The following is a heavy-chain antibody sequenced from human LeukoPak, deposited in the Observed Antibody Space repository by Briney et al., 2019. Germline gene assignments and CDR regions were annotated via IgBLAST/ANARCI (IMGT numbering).Heavy chain of an antibody. CDR2: IYTSGST. V-gene: IGHV4-61*02. CDR1: GGSISSSSYY. J-gene: IGHJ6*03. CDR3: ARAIAAADLYMDV. D-gene: IGHD6-13*01. Sequence: PSETLSLTCTVSGGSISSSSYYWGWIRQPAGKGLEWIGRIYTSGSTNYNPSLKSRVTISVDTSKNQFSLKLSSVTAADTAVYYCARAIAAADLYMDVWGKGTTVTVSS.